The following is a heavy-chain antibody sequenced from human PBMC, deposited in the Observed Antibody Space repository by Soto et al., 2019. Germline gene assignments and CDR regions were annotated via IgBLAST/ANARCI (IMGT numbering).Heavy chain of an antibody. CDR2: IYHSGST. CDR1: GGSISSDNW. Sequence: SETLSLTCVFSGGSISSDNWWIWVRQPPGKGLEWIGEIYHSGSTNYNPSLKSRVTISVDKSKNQFSLKLSSVTAADTAVYYCVKESALRYFDWLPLYFDHWGQGTLVTVSS. V-gene: IGHV4-4*02. J-gene: IGHJ4*02. CDR3: VKESALRYFDWLPLYFDH. D-gene: IGHD3-9*01.